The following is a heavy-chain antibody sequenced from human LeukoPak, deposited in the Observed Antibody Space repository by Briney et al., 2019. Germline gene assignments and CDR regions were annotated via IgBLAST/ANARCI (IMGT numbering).Heavy chain of an antibody. D-gene: IGHD6-6*01. J-gene: IGHJ6*03. CDR2: IYYSGST. Sequence: SQTLSLTCTVSGGSISSGDYYWSWIRQPPGKGLEWIGYIYYSGSTYYNPSLKSRITISVDTSKNQFSLKLSSVTAADTAVYYCARAPQYSSSSGVYYYYYMDVWGKGATVTVSS. V-gene: IGHV4-30-4*08. CDR1: GGSISSGDYY. CDR3: ARAPQYSSSSGVYYYYYMDV.